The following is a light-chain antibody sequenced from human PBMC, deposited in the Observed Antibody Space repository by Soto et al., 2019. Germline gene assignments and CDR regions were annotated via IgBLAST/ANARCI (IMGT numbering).Light chain of an antibody. CDR1: RSVSSSY. CDR3: QQYGGSPLYT. V-gene: IGKV3-20*01. CDR2: GAS. J-gene: IGKJ2*01. Sequence: EIAMTQSPASLSVFPGERATLSCRASRSVSSSYLAWYQQKPGQAPRLLIYGASSRATGIPDRFSGSGSGTDFTLTISRLEPEDFAVYYCQQYGGSPLYTFGQGTKVDIK.